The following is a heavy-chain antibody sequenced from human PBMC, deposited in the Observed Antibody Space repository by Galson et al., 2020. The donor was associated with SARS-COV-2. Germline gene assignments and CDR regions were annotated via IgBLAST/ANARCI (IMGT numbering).Heavy chain of an antibody. CDR1: GGSISSGGYY. V-gene: IGHV4-31*03. D-gene: IGHD3-10*01. CDR3: ASLNYGPTNLLVDY. J-gene: IGHJ4*02. Sequence: ASETLSLTCTVSGGSISSGGYYWSWIRQHPGKGLEWIGYIYYSGSTYYNPSLKSRVTISVDTSKNQFSLKLSSVTAADTAVYYCASLNYGPTNLLVDYWGQGTLVTVSS. CDR2: IYYSGST.